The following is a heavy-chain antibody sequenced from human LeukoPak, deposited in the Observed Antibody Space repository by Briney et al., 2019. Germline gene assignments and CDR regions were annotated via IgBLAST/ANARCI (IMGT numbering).Heavy chain of an antibody. CDR1: GFTFSSYW. D-gene: IGHD2-21*02. CDR3: ARDGGDSAFDI. Sequence: GGSLRLSCAASGFTFSSYWMNWVRQAPGKGLEWVSVIYSGGSIYHADSVKGRFTVSRDNSKNTLYLQMNSLRAEDTAVYYCARDGGDSAFDIWGQGTMVTVSS. CDR2: IYSGGSI. V-gene: IGHV3-66*01. J-gene: IGHJ3*02.